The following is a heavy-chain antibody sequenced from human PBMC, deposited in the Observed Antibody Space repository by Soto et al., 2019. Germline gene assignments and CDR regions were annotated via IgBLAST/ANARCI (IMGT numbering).Heavy chain of an antibody. CDR1: GITFNKYA. V-gene: IGHV3-23*01. CDR3: VKDSSGWYGYFGY. J-gene: IGHJ4*02. D-gene: IGHD6-19*01. CDR2: ISGSGAI. Sequence: SGITFNKYALSWFRQAPGKGLEWVSGISGSGAIYYADSVKGRFTISRDNAKNTLYLQMSSLRAEDTAVYYCVKDSSGWYGYFGYWGQGTLVTVSS.